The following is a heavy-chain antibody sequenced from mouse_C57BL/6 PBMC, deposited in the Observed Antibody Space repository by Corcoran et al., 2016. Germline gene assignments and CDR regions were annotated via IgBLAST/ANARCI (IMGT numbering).Heavy chain of an antibody. CDR1: GYSITSGYY. CDR3: ARQADAMDY. CDR2: ISYDGSN. Sequence: DVQLQESGPGLVKPSQSLSLTCSVTGYSITSGYYWNWIRQFPGNKLEWMGYISYDGSNNYNPSLKNRISITRDTSKSQFFLKLNSVTTEDTATYYGARQADAMDYWGQGTSVTVSS. D-gene: IGHD3-2*02. J-gene: IGHJ4*01. V-gene: IGHV3-6*01.